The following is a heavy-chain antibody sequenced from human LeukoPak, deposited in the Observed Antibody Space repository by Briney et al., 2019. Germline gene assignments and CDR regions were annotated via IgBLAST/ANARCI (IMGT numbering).Heavy chain of an antibody. Sequence: GGSLRLSCAAAGFTFSSYSMNWVRQAPGKGLEWVSSISSSSSYIYYADSVKGRFTISRDNAKNSLYLQMNSLRAEDTAVYYFARDEREEYFQHWGQGTLVTVSS. J-gene: IGHJ1*01. CDR3: ARDEREEYFQH. CDR2: ISSSSSYI. CDR1: GFTFSSYS. V-gene: IGHV3-21*01.